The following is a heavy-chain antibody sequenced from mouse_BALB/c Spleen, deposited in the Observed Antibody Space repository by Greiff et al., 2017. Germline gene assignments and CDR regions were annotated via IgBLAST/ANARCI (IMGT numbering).Heavy chain of an antibody. V-gene: IGHV1-87*01. J-gene: IGHJ3*01. CDR2: IYPGDGDT. Sequence: VQLQQSGAELARPGASVKLSCKASGYTFTSYWMQWVKQRPGQGLEWIGAIYPGDGDTRYTQKFKGKATLTADKSSSTAYMQLSSLASEDSAVYYCARSSYYGSSFAYWGQGTLVTVSA. CDR1: GYTFTSYW. D-gene: IGHD1-1*01. CDR3: ARSSYYGSSFAY.